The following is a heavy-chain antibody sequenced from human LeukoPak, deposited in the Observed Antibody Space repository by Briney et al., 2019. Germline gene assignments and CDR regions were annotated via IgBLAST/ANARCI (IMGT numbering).Heavy chain of an antibody. CDR3: ARAGGSGSYQPDYYYYYMDV. Sequence: ASVKVSCKASGYTFTSYDINWVRQATGQGLEWMGWMNPNSGNTGYAQKFQGRVTMTRNTSISTAYMELSSLRSEDTAVYYCARAGGSGSYQPDYYYYYMDVWGKGTTVTISS. CDR1: GYTFTSYD. J-gene: IGHJ6*03. V-gene: IGHV1-8*01. CDR2: MNPNSGNT. D-gene: IGHD3-10*01.